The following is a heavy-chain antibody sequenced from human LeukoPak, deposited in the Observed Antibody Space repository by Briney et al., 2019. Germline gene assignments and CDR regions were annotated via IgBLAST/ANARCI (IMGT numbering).Heavy chain of an antibody. J-gene: IGHJ4*02. CDR2: IIPILGIA. V-gene: IGHV1-69*02. CDR1: GGTFSSYT. Sequence: EASVKVSCKASGGTFSSYTISWVRQAPGQGLEWMGRIIPILGIANYAQKFQGRVTITADKSTSTAYMELSSLRSEDTAVYYCARGVDTAMVVIEEDYWGQGTLVTVSS. CDR3: ARGVDTAMVVIEEDY. D-gene: IGHD5-18*01.